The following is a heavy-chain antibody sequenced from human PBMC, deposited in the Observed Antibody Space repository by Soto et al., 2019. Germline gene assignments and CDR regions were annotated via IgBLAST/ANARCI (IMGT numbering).Heavy chain of an antibody. CDR1: GGSFSGYQ. CDR2: INDSGNI. V-gene: IGHV4-34*01. Sequence: QVQLQQWGAGLLKPSETLSLTCAVYGGSFSGYQWTWIRQTPGKRLEWIGEINDSGNINYNPSLKSPVTILVDTPKKQISLKLSSETAADTAVYYCARGLILWFGEFSRRGGYYYYMDVWGKGTTVTVSS. J-gene: IGHJ6*03. CDR3: ARGLILWFGEFSRRGGYYYYMDV. D-gene: IGHD3-10*01.